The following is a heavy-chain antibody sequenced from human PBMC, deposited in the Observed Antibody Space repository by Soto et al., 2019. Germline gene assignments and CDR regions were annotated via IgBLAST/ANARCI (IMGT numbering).Heavy chain of an antibody. J-gene: IGHJ6*03. D-gene: IGHD3-3*01. CDR1: GFTFTSSA. CDR2: IVVGSGNT. V-gene: IGHV1-58*01. CDR3: ANVGYDFWSGQPSTYYMDV. Sequence: SVKVSCKASGFTFTSSAVQWVRQARGQRLEWIGWIVVGSGNTNYAQKFQERVTITRDMSTSTAYMELSSLRAEDTAVYYFANVGYDFWSGQPSTYYMDVWGKGTTVTVSS.